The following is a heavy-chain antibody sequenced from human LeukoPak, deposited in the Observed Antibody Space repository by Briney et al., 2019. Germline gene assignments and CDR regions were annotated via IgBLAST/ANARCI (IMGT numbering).Heavy chain of an antibody. D-gene: IGHD2-2*01. CDR2: IYSGGST. Sequence: GGSLRLSCAASGFTFSSYWMSWVRQAPGKGLEWVSVIYSGGSTYYADSVKGRFTISRDNSKNTLYLQMNSLRAEDTAVYYCAREERYCSSTSCSDYYYYGMDVWGQGTTVTVSS. V-gene: IGHV3-53*01. CDR3: AREERYCSSTSCSDYYYYGMDV. J-gene: IGHJ6*02. CDR1: GFTFSSYW.